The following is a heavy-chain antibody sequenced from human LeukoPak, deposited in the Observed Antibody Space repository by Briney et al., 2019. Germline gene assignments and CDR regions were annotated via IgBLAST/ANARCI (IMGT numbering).Heavy chain of an antibody. D-gene: IGHD2-2*01. CDR2: FDPEDGET. CDR1: GYTLTELS. CDR3: ARDWGAVPAASWFDP. V-gene: IGHV1-24*01. Sequence: ASVKVSCKVSGYTLTELSMHWVRQAPGKGLEWMGGFDPEDGETIYAQKFQGRVTITRDTSASTAYMELSSLRSEDTAVYYCARDWGAVPAASWFDPWGQGTLVTVSS. J-gene: IGHJ5*02.